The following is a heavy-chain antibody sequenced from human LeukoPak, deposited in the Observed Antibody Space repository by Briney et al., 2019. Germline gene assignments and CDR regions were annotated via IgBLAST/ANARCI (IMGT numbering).Heavy chain of an antibody. V-gene: IGHV3-23*01. Sequence: GGTLRLSCAASGFTFSAYGMSWVRQAPGKGLEWVSAISSGGGSTYYADSVKGRFTISRDNSKDTLYLQMNSLRAEDTAVYYCAKGGAGSIFDYWGQGTLVTVSS. CDR2: ISSGGGST. CDR3: AKGGAGSIFDY. D-gene: IGHD1-26*01. J-gene: IGHJ4*02. CDR1: GFTFSAYG.